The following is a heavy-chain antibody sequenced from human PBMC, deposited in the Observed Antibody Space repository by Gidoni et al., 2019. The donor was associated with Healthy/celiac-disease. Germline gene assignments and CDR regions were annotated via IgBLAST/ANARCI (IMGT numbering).Heavy chain of an antibody. D-gene: IGHD4-17*01. V-gene: IGHV3-23*01. Sequence: EVQLLESGGGLVQPGGSLRLSCAASGFTFSSYAMSWVRQAPGKGLGWVSAISGSSSSTYYADSVKGRFTISRDNSKNTLYLQMNSLTAEDTAVYYCAKGPDYGDYSKIDYWGQGTLVTVHS. CDR1: GFTFSSYA. J-gene: IGHJ4*02. CDR3: AKGPDYGDYSKIDY. CDR2: ISGSSSST.